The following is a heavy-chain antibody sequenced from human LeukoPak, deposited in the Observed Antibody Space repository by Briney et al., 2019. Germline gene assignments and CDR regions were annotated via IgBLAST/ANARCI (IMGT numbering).Heavy chain of an antibody. CDR3: AKAPSDDHYYDSSGFGNYMDV. Sequence: GGSLRLSCAASGFTFSSYGMHWVRQAPGKGLEWVAFIRYDGSNKYYADSVKGRFTISRDNSKNTLYLQMNSLRAEDTAVYYCAKAPSDDHYYDSSGFGNYMDVWGKGTTVTVSS. D-gene: IGHD3-22*01. CDR1: GFTFSSYG. V-gene: IGHV3-30*02. J-gene: IGHJ6*03. CDR2: IRYDGSNK.